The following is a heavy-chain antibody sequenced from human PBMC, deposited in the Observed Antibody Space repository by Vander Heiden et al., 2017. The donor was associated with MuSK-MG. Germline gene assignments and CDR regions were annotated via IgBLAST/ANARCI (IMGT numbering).Heavy chain of an antibody. CDR1: GGSFSGYY. V-gene: IGHV4-34*01. CDR3: ARQTIFGMINTMDV. D-gene: IGHD3-3*01. Sequence: QVQLQQWGAGLLKPSETLSPTCAVYGGSFSGYYWSWIRQPPGKGLEWIGEINHSGSTNYNPSLKSRVTISVDTSKKQFSLNVISVTAADTAVYYCARQTIFGMINTMDVWGKGTTVTVSS. CDR2: INHSGST. J-gene: IGHJ6*04.